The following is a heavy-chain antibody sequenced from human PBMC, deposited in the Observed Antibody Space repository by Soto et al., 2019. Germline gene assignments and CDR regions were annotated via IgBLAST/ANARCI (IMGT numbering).Heavy chain of an antibody. J-gene: IGHJ4*02. Sequence: QVQLVESGGGVVQPGRSLRLSSAASGFTFNNYGIHWVRQAPGKGLEWVAVISNDGDDKYYADSVKGRFTISRDNSRNTLYLQMNSLRPEDTAMYYWAKEGIELWSAFDYWGQGTLVTVSS. CDR2: ISNDGDDK. D-gene: IGHD5-18*01. V-gene: IGHV3-30*18. CDR1: GFTFNNYG. CDR3: AKEGIELWSAFDY.